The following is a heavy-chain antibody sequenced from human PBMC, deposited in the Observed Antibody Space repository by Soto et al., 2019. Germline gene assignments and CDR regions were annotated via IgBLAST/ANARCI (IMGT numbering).Heavy chain of an antibody. J-gene: IGHJ5*02. CDR3: SRVERSYDFWPQGGWVDP. Sequence: PSETLALTCIVSGSSISSSGYYWGWIRQPPGKVLEWIASMYYNVGTYYNPSLKSRVTISVDTSANQFSLKLSSVTAADTAVYYFSRVERSYDFWPQGGWVDPWGQVALVTVSA. D-gene: IGHD3-3*01. CDR2: MYYNVGT. V-gene: IGHV4-39*07. CDR1: GSSISSSGYY.